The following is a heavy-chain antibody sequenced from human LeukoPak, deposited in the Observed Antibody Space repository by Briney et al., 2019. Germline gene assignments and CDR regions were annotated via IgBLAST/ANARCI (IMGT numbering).Heavy chain of an antibody. CDR2: ISGSATAT. V-gene: IGHV3-23*01. J-gene: IGHJ5*02. CDR1: GFSFSSYA. D-gene: IGHD2-15*01. Sequence: GGSLRPSCAASGFSFSSYAMSWVRQAPGKGLEWVSAISGSATATNYADSVKGRFTISRDNSKSTLFLQMNSLRAEDTAMYYCAKEASAGYPNWFAPWGRGTLATVSS. CDR3: AKEASAGYPNWFAP.